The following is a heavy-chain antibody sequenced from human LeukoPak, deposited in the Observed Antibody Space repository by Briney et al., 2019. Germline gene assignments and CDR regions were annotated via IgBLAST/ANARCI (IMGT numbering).Heavy chain of an antibody. CDR2: IRDDGSRA. V-gene: IGHV3-30*18. D-gene: IGHD3-10*01. J-gene: IGHJ6*02. CDR1: GFTFSRFG. Sequence: GTSLRLSCAASGFTFSRFGMHWARQAPGKGLEWVAVIRDDGSRAYYADSLKGRFTVSRDNSESTLFLQMNSLRPEVTAVYYCAKKLVPYIGSGYGLAVWGQGTTVTVSS. CDR3: AKKLVPYIGSGYGLAV.